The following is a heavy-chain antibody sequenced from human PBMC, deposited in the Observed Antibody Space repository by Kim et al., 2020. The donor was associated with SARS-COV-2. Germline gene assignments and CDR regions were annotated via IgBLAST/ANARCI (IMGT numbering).Heavy chain of an antibody. CDR2: IIPIFGTA. CDR3: ARDRVVGAIRYYYGMDV. J-gene: IGHJ6*02. Sequence: SVKVSCKASGGTFSSYAISWVRQAPGPGLAWMGGIIPIFGTANYAQKFQGRVTITADESTSTAYMELSSLRSEDTAVYYCARDRVVGAIRYYYGMDVWGQGTTVTVSS. CDR1: GGTFSSYA. V-gene: IGHV1-69*13. D-gene: IGHD1-26*01.